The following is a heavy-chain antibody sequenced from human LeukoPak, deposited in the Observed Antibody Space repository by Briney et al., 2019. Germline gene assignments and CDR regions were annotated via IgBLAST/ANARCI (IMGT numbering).Heavy chain of an antibody. CDR2: ISDRGDST. Sequence: PGGSLRLSCAASGFSLTTYAMGWVRQAPGKGLEWVSVISDRGDSTYYADSVKGRFTISRDSSKHTLYLQMNSLGGEDTALYYCAKGRWGLTINNFDLWGQGTMVTVSS. V-gene: IGHV3-23*01. CDR3: AKGRWGLTINNFDL. J-gene: IGHJ3*01. D-gene: IGHD2-21*02. CDR1: GFSLTTYA.